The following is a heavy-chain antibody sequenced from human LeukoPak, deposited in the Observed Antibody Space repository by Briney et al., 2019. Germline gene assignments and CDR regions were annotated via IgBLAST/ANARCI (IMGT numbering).Heavy chain of an antibody. CDR3: ARVGYDSSGNGEYYFDY. CDR2: IYYSGST. CDR1: GGSISSSSYY. V-gene: IGHV4-39*07. D-gene: IGHD3-22*01. J-gene: IGHJ4*02. Sequence: PSETLSLTCTVSGGSISSSSYYWGWIRQPPGKGLEWIGSIYYSGSTYYNPSLKSRVTISVDTSKNQFSLKLSSVTAADTAVYYCARVGYDSSGNGEYYFDYWGQGTLVTVSS.